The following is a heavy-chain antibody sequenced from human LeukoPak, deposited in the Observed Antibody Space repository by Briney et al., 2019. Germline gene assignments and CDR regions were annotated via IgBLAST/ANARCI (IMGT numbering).Heavy chain of an antibody. CDR1: GGSISSYY. V-gene: IGHV4-4*07. CDR3: ARERSTTINTYYFDS. J-gene: IGHJ4*02. D-gene: IGHD4-11*01. CDR2: MYVSGNT. Sequence: SSETLSLTCTVSGGSISSYYWNWIRQPAGKGLEWIGRMYVSGNTNYSPSLKSRVTMSLDTSTNQFSLQLSSVTAADTAVYYCARERSTTINTYYFDSWGQGTLVTVSS.